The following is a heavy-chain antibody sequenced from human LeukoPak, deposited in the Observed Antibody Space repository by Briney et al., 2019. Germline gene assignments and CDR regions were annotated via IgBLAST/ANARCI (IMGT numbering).Heavy chain of an antibody. CDR1: GLPFSNYA. Sequence: GGSLSLFCDASGLPFSNYAMKWVRQATGNGMEWVSSIRDSGSGTNDADSVKGRFTITRDNSRNALYLQVNSLRVEDTAVYYCAQSRRAPTGTGEIEIWGQGKMVTVSS. CDR3: AQSRRAPTGTGEIEI. D-gene: IGHD1-1*01. J-gene: IGHJ3*02. V-gene: IGHV3-23*01. CDR2: IRDSGSGT.